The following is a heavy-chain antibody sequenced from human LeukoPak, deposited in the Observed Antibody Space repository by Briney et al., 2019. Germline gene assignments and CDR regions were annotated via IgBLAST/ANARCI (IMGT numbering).Heavy chain of an antibody. V-gene: IGHV3-23*01. D-gene: IGHD4-17*01. CDR3: AQPGTTVTSPIYC. J-gene: IGHJ4*02. CDR2: ISGSGGST. CDR1: GFTFSSYA. Sequence: GGSLRLSCAASGFTFSSYAMSWVRQAPGKGLEWVSAISGSGGSTYYADSVKGRFTTSRDNSKNTLYLQMNSLRAEDTAVYYCAQPGTTVTSPIYCWGQGTLVTVSS.